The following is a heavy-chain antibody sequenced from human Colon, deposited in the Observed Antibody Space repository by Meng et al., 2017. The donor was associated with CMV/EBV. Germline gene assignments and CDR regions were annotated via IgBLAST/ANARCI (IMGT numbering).Heavy chain of an antibody. CDR2: INAGDGYT. Sequence: SSKASGYNFTINTMHGVRQAPGQRLEWMGWINAGDGYTKYSQIFQGRVTITRDTSANTAYMELSSLRSEDTAVYYCAREVAVAGHFDYWGQGTLVTVSS. CDR1: GYNFTINT. V-gene: IGHV1-3*01. D-gene: IGHD6-19*01. CDR3: AREVAVAGHFDY. J-gene: IGHJ4*02.